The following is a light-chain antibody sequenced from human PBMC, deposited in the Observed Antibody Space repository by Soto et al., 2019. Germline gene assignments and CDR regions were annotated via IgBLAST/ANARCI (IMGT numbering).Light chain of an antibody. CDR2: WAS. V-gene: IGKV4-1*01. CDR1: QSVFYNSNNKNY. CDR3: QQSNTFST. Sequence: DIALTQSPDSLAVSLGERATINCTSIQSVFYNSNNKNYLAWYQQKPGQPPKLLIYWASTRESGVPDRFSGSGSGTDFTLTISSLQPDDIATYYCQQSNTFSTSGQGTKVDIK. J-gene: IGKJ1*01.